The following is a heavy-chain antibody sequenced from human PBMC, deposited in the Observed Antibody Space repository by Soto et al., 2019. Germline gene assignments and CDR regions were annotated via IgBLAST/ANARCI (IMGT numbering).Heavy chain of an antibody. CDR2: VKEDGSEK. D-gene: IGHD4-17*01. J-gene: IGHJ4*02. Sequence: EVQLVESGGGLVQPGGSLRLSCGASGFTFSSYYMSWVRQAPGKGLEWVANVKEDGSEKYYVDSVKGRFTISRDNAKNSLYLQMNSLRSEDTAVYYCARHPYGGYYSDYWGQGTLVTVSS. CDR3: ARHPYGGYYSDY. V-gene: IGHV3-7*01. CDR1: GFTFSSYY.